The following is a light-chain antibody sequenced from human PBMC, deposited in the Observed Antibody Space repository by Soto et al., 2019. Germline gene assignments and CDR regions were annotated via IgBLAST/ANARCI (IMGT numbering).Light chain of an antibody. J-gene: IGKJ2*01. CDR3: QQYGGSPRGT. CDR2: GGS. V-gene: IGKV3-20*01. CDR1: QSISSNY. Sequence: DIVLTQSPDTLSLSPGERATLSCRAIQSISSNYLAWYQQKPGQAPRLLIFGGSTRASGIPDKFSGGGSGTDFTLTISRLDPEDFAVYYCQQYGGSPRGTFGQGTKVDIK.